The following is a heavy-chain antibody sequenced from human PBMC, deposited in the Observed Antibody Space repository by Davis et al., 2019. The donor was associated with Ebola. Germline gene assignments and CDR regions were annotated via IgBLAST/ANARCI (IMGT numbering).Heavy chain of an antibody. D-gene: IGHD5-12*01. CDR1: GYTFTVYY. CDR2: INPNSGGT. CDR3: AMSGYSGYDSGSWFDP. Sequence: ASVKVSCKASGYTFTVYYMHWVRQAPGQGLEWMGWINPNSGGTNYAQKFQGWVTMTRDTSISTAYMELSRLRSDDTAVYYCAMSGYSGYDSGSWFDPWGQGTLVTVSS. J-gene: IGHJ5*02. V-gene: IGHV1-2*04.